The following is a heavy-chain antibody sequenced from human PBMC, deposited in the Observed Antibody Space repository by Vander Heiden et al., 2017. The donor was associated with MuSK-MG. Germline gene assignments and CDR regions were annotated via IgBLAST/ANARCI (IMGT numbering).Heavy chain of an antibody. CDR3: ARSLAVAGTYYYMDV. CDR1: GFTYSSYS. D-gene: IGHD6-19*01. V-gene: IGHV3-21*01. J-gene: IGHJ6*03. CDR2: ISSSSSYI. Sequence: VQLVESGGGLVKPGGSLRLSCPASGFTYSSYSMNWVRQAPGKGLEWVASISSSSSYIYYADSVKGRFTNSRDNAKNSLYLQMNSLRAEDTAVYYCARSLAVAGTYYYMDVWGKGTTVTVSS.